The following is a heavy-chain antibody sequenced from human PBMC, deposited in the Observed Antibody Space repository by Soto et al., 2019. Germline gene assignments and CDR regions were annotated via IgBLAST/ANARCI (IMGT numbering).Heavy chain of an antibody. CDR1: GYTFTGYY. Sequence: ASVKVSCKASGYTFTGYYMHWVRQAPGQGLEWMGWINPNSGGTNYAQKFQGWVTMTRDTSISTAYMELSRLRSDDTAVYYCARDSHDILTGYYIWYFDYWGQGTLVTVSS. V-gene: IGHV1-2*04. CDR3: ARDSHDILTGYYIWYFDY. D-gene: IGHD3-9*01. CDR2: INPNSGGT. J-gene: IGHJ4*02.